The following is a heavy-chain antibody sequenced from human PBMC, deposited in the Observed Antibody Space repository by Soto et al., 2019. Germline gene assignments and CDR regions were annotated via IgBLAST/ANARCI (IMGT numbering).Heavy chain of an antibody. Sequence: QVQLQESGPGLVKPSQTLSLTCTVSGGSISSGGYYWSWIRQHPGKGREWIGYIYYSGSTYYNPSLKSRVTTSVDTSKNQFSQKLSSVTAAATAVYYCARELLGHWFDPWGQGTLVTVSS. CDR2: IYYSGST. CDR3: ARELLGHWFDP. J-gene: IGHJ5*02. D-gene: IGHD2-21*01. V-gene: IGHV4-31*03. CDR1: GGSISSGGYY.